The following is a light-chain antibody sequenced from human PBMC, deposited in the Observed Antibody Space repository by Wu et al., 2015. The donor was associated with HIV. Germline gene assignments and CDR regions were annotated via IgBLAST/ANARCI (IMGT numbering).Light chain of an antibody. CDR3: RQSDTSPRYT. CDR1: QSIDDY. Sequence: DIQMTQSPSSLSASVGDRVTITCRASQSIDDYLNWYQQISGKAPKLLIYAASSLHSGVPSRFSGTGSGTDFTLTISSLQPEDFGTYYCRQSDTSPRYTFGQGTKIEIK. V-gene: IGKV1-39*01. CDR2: AAS. J-gene: IGKJ2*01.